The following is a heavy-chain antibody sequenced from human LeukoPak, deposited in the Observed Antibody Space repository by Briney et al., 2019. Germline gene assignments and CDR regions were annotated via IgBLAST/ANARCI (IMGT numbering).Heavy chain of an antibody. CDR1: GGSFSGCY. V-gene: IGHV4-34*01. CDR2: INHSGST. J-gene: IGHJ4*02. CDR3: AGSGSSYRY. Sequence: PSETLSLTCAVYGGSFSGCYWSWIRQPPGKGLEWIGEINHSGSTNYNPSLKSRVAISVDTSKNQFSLKLSSVTAADTAVYYCAGSGSSYRYWGQGTLVTVSS. D-gene: IGHD6-6*01.